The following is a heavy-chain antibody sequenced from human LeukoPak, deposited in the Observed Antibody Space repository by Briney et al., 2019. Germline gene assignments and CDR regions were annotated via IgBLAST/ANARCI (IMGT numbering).Heavy chain of an antibody. D-gene: IGHD1-26*01. J-gene: IGHJ5*02. Sequence: SQTLSLTCTVSGDSINSGDYYWTWIRQLPGKGLEWIGYIRYRTDTYYTPSLRSRVTMSIDTSKNDFSLTLTSVTAADTAMYYCARDVHGWGPFDPWGQGTLVTVSS. V-gene: IGHV4-31*03. CDR1: GDSINSGDYY. CDR2: IRYRTDT. CDR3: ARDVHGWGPFDP.